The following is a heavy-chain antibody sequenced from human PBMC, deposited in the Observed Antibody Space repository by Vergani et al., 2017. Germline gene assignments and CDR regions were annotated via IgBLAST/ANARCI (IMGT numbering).Heavy chain of an antibody. V-gene: IGHV3-33*01. D-gene: IGHD2-21*01. CDR2: IYYDGSKK. CDR1: GFTFSTYA. J-gene: IGHJ6*03. Sequence: QVQLVESGGGVVQPGRSLILPCTSSGFTFSTYAMHWVRQAPGKGLEWVAIIYYDGSKKYYADSVKGRFTISRDNSRNTLDLLMSSLRAEDTAIYYCVREGSYCGSTTCRNPSYVYYYHMDVWGEGTTVTVSS. CDR3: VREGSYCGSTTCRNPSYVYYYHMDV.